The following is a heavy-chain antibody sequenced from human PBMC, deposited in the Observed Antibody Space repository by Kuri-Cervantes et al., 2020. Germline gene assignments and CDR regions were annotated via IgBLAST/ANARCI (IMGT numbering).Heavy chain of an antibody. D-gene: IGHD3-3*01. CDR2: ISAYNGNT. CDR1: DYTFISYG. J-gene: IGHJ4*02. V-gene: IGHV1-18*01. Sequence: ASVKVSCKAYDYTFISYGISWVRQAPGQGLEWMGWISAYNGNTDYTQDLQGRVTMTTDTSTSTAYMELRSLRSDDTAVYYCARAHTIFGVVTFFDYWGQGTLVTVSS. CDR3: ARAHTIFGVVTFFDY.